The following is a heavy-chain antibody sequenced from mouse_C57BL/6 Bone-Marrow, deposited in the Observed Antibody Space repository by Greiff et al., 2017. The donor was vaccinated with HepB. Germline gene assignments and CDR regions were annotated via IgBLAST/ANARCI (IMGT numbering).Heavy chain of an antibody. CDR2: IYPRDGDT. V-gene: IGHV1-80*01. CDR1: GYAFSSYW. D-gene: IGHD4-1*02. J-gene: IGHJ3*01. CDR3: ARGGQLAFAY. Sequence: VKLMESGAELVKPGASVKISCKASGYAFSSYWMNWVKQRPGKGLEWIGQIYPRDGDTNYNGKFKGKATLTADKSSSTAYMQLSSLTSEDSAVYFCARGGQLAFAYWGQGTLVTVSA.